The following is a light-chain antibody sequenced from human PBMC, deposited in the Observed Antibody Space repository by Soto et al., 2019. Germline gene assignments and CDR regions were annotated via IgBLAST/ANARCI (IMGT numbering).Light chain of an antibody. J-gene: IGKJ4*01. Sequence: EIVMTQSPATLSVSPGERATLSCRASQSISNNLAWYQQKPGQAPKLLIYAASTRATGIPARFSSSGYGTEFTLTISSLQSEDFAVYYCQQYNNWPPLTFGGGTKVEIK. CDR3: QQYNNWPPLT. CDR1: QSISNN. V-gene: IGKV3-15*01. CDR2: AAS.